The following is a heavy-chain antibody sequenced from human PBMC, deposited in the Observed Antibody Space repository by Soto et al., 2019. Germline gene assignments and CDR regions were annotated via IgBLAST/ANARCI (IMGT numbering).Heavy chain of an antibody. J-gene: IGHJ5*02. V-gene: IGHV1-2*02. CDR3: ARERVLMVYAIQNWFDP. D-gene: IGHD2-8*01. Sequence: EASVKVSCKASGYTFTGYYMHWVRQAPGQGLEWMGWINPNSGGTNYAQKFQGRVTMTRDTSISTAYMELSRLRSDDTAVYYCARERVLMVYAIQNWFDPWGQGTLVTVSS. CDR1: GYTFTGYY. CDR2: INPNSGGT.